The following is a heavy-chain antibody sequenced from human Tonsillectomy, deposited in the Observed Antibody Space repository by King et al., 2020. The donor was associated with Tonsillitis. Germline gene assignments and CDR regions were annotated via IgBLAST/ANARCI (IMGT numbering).Heavy chain of an antibody. Sequence: VQLVESGGGLVQPGGSLRLSCAASGFTFSSYARSWVRQAPGKGLEWVSAISGSGGSTYYADSVKGRFTISRDNSKNTLYLQMNSLRAEDTAVYYCAKDLPPAPFGVVITPYYYFDYWGQGTLVTVSS. CDR2: ISGSGGST. V-gene: IGHV3-23*04. CDR1: GFTFSSYA. CDR3: AKDLPPAPFGVVITPYYYFDY. D-gene: IGHD3-3*01. J-gene: IGHJ4*02.